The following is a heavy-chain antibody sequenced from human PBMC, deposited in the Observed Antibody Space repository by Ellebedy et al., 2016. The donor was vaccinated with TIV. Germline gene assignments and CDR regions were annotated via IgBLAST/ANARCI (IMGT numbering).Heavy chain of an antibody. CDR2: IKQDGSEK. V-gene: IGHV3-7*01. J-gene: IGHJ4*02. CDR1: GFTFSNYR. D-gene: IGHD6-19*01. CDR3: ARDQWLGRAYYFDY. Sequence: GESLKISCAASGFTFSNYRMTWVRQAPGKGLEWVANIKQDGSEKYSIDPVKGRFSISRDNAKNSMYLQMNRLRDEDTDVYYCARDQWLGRAYYFDYWGQGTLLTVSS.